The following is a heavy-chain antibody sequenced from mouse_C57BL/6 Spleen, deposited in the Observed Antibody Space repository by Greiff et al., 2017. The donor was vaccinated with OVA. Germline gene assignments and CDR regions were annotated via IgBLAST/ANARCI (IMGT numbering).Heavy chain of an antibody. Sequence: VQLQQSGPELVKPGASVKISCKASGYTFTDYYMNWVKQSHGKSLEWIGDINPNNGGTSYNQKFMGKATLTVDKSSSTAYMELRSLTSEDSAVYYCARNWDNWYFDVWGTGTTVTVSS. CDR1: GYTFTDYY. V-gene: IGHV1-26*01. J-gene: IGHJ1*03. CDR3: ARNWDNWYFDV. CDR2: INPNNGGT. D-gene: IGHD4-1*01.